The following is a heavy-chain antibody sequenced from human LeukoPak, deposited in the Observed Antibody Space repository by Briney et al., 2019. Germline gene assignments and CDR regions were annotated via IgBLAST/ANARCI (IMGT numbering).Heavy chain of an antibody. CDR2: INTNTGNP. CDR3: ARQYYGSGSYIKGANWFDP. J-gene: IGHJ5*02. D-gene: IGHD3-10*01. V-gene: IGHV7-4-1*02. Sequence: GASVKVSCKASGYTFTSYGISWVRQAPGQGLEWMGWINTNTGNPTYAQGFTGRFVFSLDTSVSTAYLQISSLKAEDTAVYYCARQYYGSGSYIKGANWFDPWGQGTLVTVSS. CDR1: GYTFTSYG.